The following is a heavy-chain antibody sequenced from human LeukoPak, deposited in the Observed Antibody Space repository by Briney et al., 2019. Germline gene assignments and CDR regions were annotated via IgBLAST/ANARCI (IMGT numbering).Heavy chain of an antibody. CDR3: AIENLRALDP. CDR2: ISGSGGGT. D-gene: IGHD1-14*01. J-gene: IGHJ5*02. V-gene: IGHV3-23*01. CDR1: GFTFSNYA. Sequence: GGSLRLSCAASGFTFSNYAMSWVRQAPGKGLEWVSVISGSGGGTYYADSVKGRFTISRDNSKNTLYLQMNSLRAEDTAVYFCAIENLRALDPWGQGTLVTVSS.